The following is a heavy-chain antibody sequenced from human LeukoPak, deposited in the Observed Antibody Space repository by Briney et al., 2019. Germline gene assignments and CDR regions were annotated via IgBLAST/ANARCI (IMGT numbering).Heavy chain of an antibody. Sequence: SETLSLSCGVSGGSISTPYWHWIRQSPEKGLEWIAFVFYGGMTTYNPYLKSRVTVSQDTSKNQFSLKLTSVTAADTAVYYCASGAVFGVITPQYFHFWGQGTRVTVSS. CDR3: ASGAVFGVITPQYFHF. CDR2: VFYGGMT. V-gene: IGHV4-59*11. CDR1: GGSISTPY. J-gene: IGHJ4*02. D-gene: IGHD3-3*01.